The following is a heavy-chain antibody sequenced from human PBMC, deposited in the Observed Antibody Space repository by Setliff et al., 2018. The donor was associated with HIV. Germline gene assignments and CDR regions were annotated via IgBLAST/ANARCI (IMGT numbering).Heavy chain of an antibody. D-gene: IGHD6-13*01. Sequence: SVKVSCKASGGAFSSYALSWVRQAPGQGLEWMGGIIPIFGTANYAQKFQGRVTITTDESTNTAYMELSSLRSEDTAVYYCARQTVTVGIPGYFDSWGQGTLVTVSS. CDR2: IIPIFGTA. V-gene: IGHV1-69*05. CDR1: GGAFSSYA. CDR3: ARQTVTVGIPGYFDS. J-gene: IGHJ4*02.